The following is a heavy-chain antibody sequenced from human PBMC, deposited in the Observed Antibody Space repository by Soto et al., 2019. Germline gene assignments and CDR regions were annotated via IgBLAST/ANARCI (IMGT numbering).Heavy chain of an antibody. D-gene: IGHD6-6*01. Sequence: GASVKVSCKASGYTFTSYGISWVRQAPGQGLEWMGWISAYNGNTNYAQKLQGRVTMTTDTSTSTAYVELRSLRSDDTAVYYCVWGSSSSGAYYYGMDVWGQGTTVTVSS. J-gene: IGHJ6*02. CDR1: GYTFTSYG. V-gene: IGHV1-18*01. CDR2: ISAYNGNT. CDR3: VWGSSSSGAYYYGMDV.